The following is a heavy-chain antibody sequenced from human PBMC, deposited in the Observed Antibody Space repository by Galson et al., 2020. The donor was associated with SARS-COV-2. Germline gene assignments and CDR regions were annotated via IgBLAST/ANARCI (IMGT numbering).Heavy chain of an antibody. V-gene: IGHV4-34*01. CDR1: RGSLRGYY. CDR3: TRGRGGVAMIVVVTHYYYYGMDV. D-gene: IGHD3-22*01. CDR2: INHSGRT. J-gene: IGHJ6*02. Sequence: SQTPSLTSAVYRGSLRGYYWSTIRQPPGKGLEWIGEINHSGRTNYTPSLQSRVTISVDTSKHQLSLKLSSVAAADTAVYYCTRGRGGVAMIVVVTHYYYYGMDVWGQGTTVTVSS.